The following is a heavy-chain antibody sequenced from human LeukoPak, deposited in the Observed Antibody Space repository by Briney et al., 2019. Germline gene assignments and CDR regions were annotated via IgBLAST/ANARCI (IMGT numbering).Heavy chain of an antibody. CDR1: GFTFSSYE. Sequence: PGGSLRLSCAASGFTFSSYEMNWVRQAPGKGLEWVSYIRSSGSIIFYADSVKGRFTISRDNAKNSLYLQMNSLRAEDTAVYYCARVNDSGGNDDAFDIWGQGTMVTVSS. CDR3: ARVNDSGGNDDAFDI. J-gene: IGHJ3*02. CDR2: IRSSGSII. D-gene: IGHD4-23*01. V-gene: IGHV3-48*03.